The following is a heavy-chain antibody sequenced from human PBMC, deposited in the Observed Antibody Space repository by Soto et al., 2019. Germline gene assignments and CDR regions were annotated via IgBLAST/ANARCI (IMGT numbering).Heavy chain of an antibody. D-gene: IGHD6-19*01. Sequence: QVQLVESGGGLVKPGGSLRLSCAASGFTFSDYYMAWIRQAPGKGLEWVSYISSSVITKSSADSLEGRFTISRDNAKESLYLQMNSLRAEDTAVYYCVRLSKYTSGWYVSYYPDAWGQGTLVTVSS. CDR3: VRLSKYTSGWYVSYYPDA. V-gene: IGHV3-11*01. CDR1: GFTFSDYY. CDR2: ISSSVITK. J-gene: IGHJ5*02.